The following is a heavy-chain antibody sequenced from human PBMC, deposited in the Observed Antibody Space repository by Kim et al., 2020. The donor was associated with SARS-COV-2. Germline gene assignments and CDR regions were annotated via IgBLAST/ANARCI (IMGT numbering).Heavy chain of an antibody. D-gene: IGHD3-3*01. CDR3: ARDQYYDFWSGYYGGREPEYYFDY. Sequence: SETLSLTCTVSGGSISSYYWSWIRQPAGKGLEWIGRIYTSGSTNYNPSLKSRVTMSVDTSKNQFSLKLSSVTAADTAVYYCARDQYYDFWSGYYGGREPEYYFDYWGQGTLVTVSS. CDR2: IYTSGST. CDR1: GGSISSYY. J-gene: IGHJ4*02. V-gene: IGHV4-4*07.